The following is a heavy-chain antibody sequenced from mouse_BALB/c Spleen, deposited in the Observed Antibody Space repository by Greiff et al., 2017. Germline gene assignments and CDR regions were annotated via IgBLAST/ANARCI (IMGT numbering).Heavy chain of an antibody. J-gene: IGHJ4*01. Sequence: VQLQQSGAELAKPGASVKMSCKASGYTFTSYWMHWVKQRPGQGLEWIGYINPSTGYTEYNQKFKDKATLTADKSSSTAYMQLSSLTSEDSAVYYCARSGLLRAGAMDYWGQGTSVTVSS. D-gene: IGHD2-3*01. CDR3: ARSGLLRAGAMDY. V-gene: IGHV1-7*01. CDR1: GYTFTSYW. CDR2: INPSTGYT.